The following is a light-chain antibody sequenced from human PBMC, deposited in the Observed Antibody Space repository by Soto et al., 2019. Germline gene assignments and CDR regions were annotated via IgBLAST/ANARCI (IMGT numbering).Light chain of an antibody. CDR2: DAS. CDR1: QNIRSS. Sequence: VVVTQSPASLSASPGERVTLSCRASQNIRSSLAWYQQRPGQAPRLLIYDASTRATGIPPRFSGGGSGTEFTVTISSLQPEDFAIYYCQQYDIWPPYTFGQGTK. V-gene: IGKV3-15*01. J-gene: IGKJ2*01. CDR3: QQYDIWPPYT.